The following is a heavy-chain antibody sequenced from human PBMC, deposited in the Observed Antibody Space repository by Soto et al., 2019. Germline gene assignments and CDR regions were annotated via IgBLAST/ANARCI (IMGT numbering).Heavy chain of an antibody. CDR2: INHSGSA. Sequence: QVQLQQSGAGLLKPSETLSLTCAVYGGSFSDYIWTWIRQTPGKGLQWIGQINHSGSANYNPSLKRRVTTSVHTSNSQFSLELSSVTAADTAVYYCARGLISGSHYSGGWYSFDSWGQGTQVTVSS. J-gene: IGHJ4*02. D-gene: IGHD1-26*01. CDR1: GGSFSDYI. V-gene: IGHV4-34*01. CDR3: ARGLISGSHYSGGWYSFDS.